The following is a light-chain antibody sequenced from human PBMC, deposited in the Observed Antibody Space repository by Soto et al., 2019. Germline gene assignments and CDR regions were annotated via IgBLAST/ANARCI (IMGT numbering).Light chain of an antibody. CDR2: NVY. Sequence: QSALTQPASVSGSPGQSITISCTGTSSDVGAYNFVSWHQQHPGKAPKLMIYNVYDRPSGISYRFSGSKSGNTASLTISGLQGEDEADYYCSAYTGSSPPYVFGTGTKVTVL. CDR1: SSDVGAYNF. V-gene: IGLV2-14*03. J-gene: IGLJ1*01. CDR3: SAYTGSSPPYV.